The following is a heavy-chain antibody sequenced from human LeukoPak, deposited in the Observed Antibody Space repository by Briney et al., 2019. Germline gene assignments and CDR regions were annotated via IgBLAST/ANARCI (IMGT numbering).Heavy chain of an antibody. J-gene: IGHJ3*02. CDR2: IYYSGST. Sequence: SQTLSLTCTVSGGSISSGDYCWSWIRQPPGKGLEWIGYIYYSGSTYYNPSLKSRVTISVDTSKNQFSLKLSSVTAADTAGYYCARVDAVWDAFDIWGQGKMATVSS. CDR3: ARVDAVWDAFDI. V-gene: IGHV4-30-4*01. D-gene: IGHD3-16*01. CDR1: GGSISSGDYC.